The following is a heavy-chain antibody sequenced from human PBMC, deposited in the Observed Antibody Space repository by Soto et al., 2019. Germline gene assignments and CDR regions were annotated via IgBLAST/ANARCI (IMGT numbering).Heavy chain of an antibody. CDR2: VRGSGAGT. Sequence: GGSLRLSCAASGFTFNNYARSWVRQAPGKAPEWVAAVRGSGAGTYHADSVRGRFTSSRDNLNNILYLQMNSLRAEDTAMYYCARDQRGAFDYWGHGTLVTVSS. J-gene: IGHJ4*01. D-gene: IGHD1-26*01. V-gene: IGHV3-23*01. CDR1: GFTFNNYA. CDR3: ARDQRGAFDY.